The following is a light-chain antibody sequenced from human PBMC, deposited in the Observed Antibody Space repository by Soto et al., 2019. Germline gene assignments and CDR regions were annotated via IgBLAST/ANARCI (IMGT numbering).Light chain of an antibody. CDR3: HQYNNWPPWT. CDR2: GAS. V-gene: IGKV3-15*01. CDR1: QSVSIN. J-gene: IGKJ1*01. Sequence: EVVMTQSPATLSVSPGERATLSCRASQSVSINLAWYQQKPGQAPRLLIFGASTRATGIPARFSGSGSGTEVTLTISSLQSEDFAVYYCHQYNNWPPWTFGQGTKVAIK.